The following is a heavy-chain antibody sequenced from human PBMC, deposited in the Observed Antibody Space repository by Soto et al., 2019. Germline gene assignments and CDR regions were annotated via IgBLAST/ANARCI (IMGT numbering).Heavy chain of an antibody. J-gene: IGHJ3*02. Sequence: EVQLVESGGGLVQPGGSLRLSCAASGFTVSSNYMSWVRQAPGKGLEWVSLIYSGGSTYYADSVKGRFTISRDNSKNTLYLQMDSLRAEDTAVYYCARDEVEYGSGRVDSFDIWGQGTMVTVSS. V-gene: IGHV3-66*01. D-gene: IGHD2-15*01. CDR3: ARDEVEYGSGRVDSFDI. CDR1: GFTVSSNY. CDR2: IYSGGST.